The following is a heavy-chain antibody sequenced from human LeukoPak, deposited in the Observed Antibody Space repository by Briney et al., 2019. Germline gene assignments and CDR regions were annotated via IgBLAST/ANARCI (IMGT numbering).Heavy chain of an antibody. CDR1: GDSISRNSGI. J-gene: IGHJ6*02. D-gene: IGHD3/OR15-3a*01. CDR3: ARRTSYGMDV. Sequence: SQTLSLTCGISGDSISRNSGIWNWIRQSPSRGLEWLGRTYYTSKWNNDYAVSVQSRITISPDTSKNQFSLQLTSVPPEDTAVYYCARRTSYGMDVWGQGTPVTVSS. V-gene: IGHV6-1*01. CDR2: TYYTSKWNN.